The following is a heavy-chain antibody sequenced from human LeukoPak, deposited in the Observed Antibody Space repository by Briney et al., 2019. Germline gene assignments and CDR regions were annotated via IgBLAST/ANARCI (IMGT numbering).Heavy chain of an antibody. CDR1: GGSISSSSYY. CDR2: IYYSGST. V-gene: IGHV4-39*07. Sequence: PSETLSLTCTVSGGSISSSSYYWGWIRQPPGNGLEWIGSIYYSGSTYYNPSLKSRVTISVDTSKNQFSLKLSSVTAADTAVYYCARDTQLLWSQGFDPWGQGTLVTVSS. D-gene: IGHD3-10*01. CDR3: ARDTQLLWSQGFDP. J-gene: IGHJ5*02.